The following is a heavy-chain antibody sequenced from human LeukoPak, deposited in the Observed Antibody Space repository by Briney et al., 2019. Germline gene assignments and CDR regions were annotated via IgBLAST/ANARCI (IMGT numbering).Heavy chain of an antibody. CDR2: IYSGGST. CDR1: EFSVGSNY. V-gene: IGHV3-66*01. Sequence: GGSLRLSCAASEFSVGSNYMTWVRQAPGKGLEWVSLIYSGGSTYYADSVKGRFTISRDNSKNTLYLQMNSLRAEDTAVYYCARASIVRRIWGGKSKSSFDYWGQGTLVTVSS. D-gene: IGHD3-10*01. J-gene: IGHJ4*02. CDR3: ARASIVRRIWGGKSKSSFDY.